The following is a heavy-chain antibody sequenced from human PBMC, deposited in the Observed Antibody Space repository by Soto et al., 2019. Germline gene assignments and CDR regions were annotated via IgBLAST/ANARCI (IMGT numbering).Heavy chain of an antibody. CDR3: ATIVGANAF. Sequence: SETLSLTCTVSRASIYTYSWTWIRQPAGKGLQWIGHIYSSGSANYSPSLKSRVSMSVDSSKNQISLKLSSVTAAETAVYYCATIVGANAFWGQGALVTVSS. D-gene: IGHD1-26*01. V-gene: IGHV4-4*07. J-gene: IGHJ4*02. CDR2: IYSSGSA. CDR1: RASIYTYS.